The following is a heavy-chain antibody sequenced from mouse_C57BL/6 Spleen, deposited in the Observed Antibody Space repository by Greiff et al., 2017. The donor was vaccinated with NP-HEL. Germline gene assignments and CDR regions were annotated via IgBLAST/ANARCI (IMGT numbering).Heavy chain of an antibody. CDR1: GFTFTDYY. CDR3: VKASHYYGSIAGAMDY. CDR2: IRNKANGYTT. V-gene: IGHV7-4*01. D-gene: IGHD1-1*01. J-gene: IGHJ4*01. Sequence: DVMLVESGGGLVQPGASLRLSCAASGFTFTDYYMSWVRQPPGKAPEWLALIRNKANGYTTEYTASVKGRFTISRDNSQNILYLQMNTLRAEDSATYYCVKASHYYGSIAGAMDYWGQGTSVTVSS.